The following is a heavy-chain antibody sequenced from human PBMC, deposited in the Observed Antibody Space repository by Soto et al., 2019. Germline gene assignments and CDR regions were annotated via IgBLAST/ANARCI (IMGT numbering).Heavy chain of an antibody. V-gene: IGHV4-59*11. CDR3: EGGGPGKLIPFDY. Sequence: SETLSLTCTVSGGSISSHYWSWIRQPPGKGLEWIGYVYYSGSTKYNPSLKSRVTISVDTSKNLFSLKLNSVTAADTAVYYCEGGGPGKLIPFDYWGQGGVVTGS. CDR1: GGSISSHY. CDR2: VYYSGST. D-gene: IGHD1-1*01. J-gene: IGHJ4*02.